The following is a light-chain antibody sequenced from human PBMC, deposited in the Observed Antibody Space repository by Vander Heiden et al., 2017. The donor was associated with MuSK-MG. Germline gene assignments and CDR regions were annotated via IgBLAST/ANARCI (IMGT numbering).Light chain of an antibody. V-gene: IGLV1-40*01. CDR3: QSYDNRLSAWV. J-gene: IGLJ3*02. CDR2: GNT. CDR1: SSNIGADFD. Sequence: QSGLTQPPSVSGAPGQRVTISCTGSSSNIGADFDVHWYQHLPGRAPKLLIHGNTNRPAGVPDRVSGSKSGTSASLAITGLQAEDEADYYCQSYDNRLSAWVFGGGTRLTVL.